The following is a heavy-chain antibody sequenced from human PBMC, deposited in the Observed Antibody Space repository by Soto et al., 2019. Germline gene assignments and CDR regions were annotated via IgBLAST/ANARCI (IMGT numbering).Heavy chain of an antibody. Sequence: SETRSLTCTFSGGSISSGDYYWSWIRQPPGKCLEWIGYIYYSGSTYYNPSLKSRVTISVDTSKNQFSLKLSSVTAADTAVYYCARDRRDYDILTGPYYYGMDVWGQGTTVTVSS. CDR1: GGSISSGDYY. J-gene: IGHJ6*02. CDR3: ARDRRDYDILTGPYYYGMDV. D-gene: IGHD3-9*01. CDR2: IYYSGST. V-gene: IGHV4-30-4*01.